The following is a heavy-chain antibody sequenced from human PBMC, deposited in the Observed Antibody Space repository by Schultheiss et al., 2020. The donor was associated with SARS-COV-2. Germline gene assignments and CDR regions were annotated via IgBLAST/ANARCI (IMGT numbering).Heavy chain of an antibody. V-gene: IGHV2-26*01. CDR1: GFSLSTSGMR. CDR3: ARIVRSSSRISHYYYGMDV. D-gene: IGHD6-13*01. Sequence: SGPTLVKPTQTLTLTCTFSGFSLSTSGMRVSWIRQPPGKALEWLAHIFSNDEKSYSTSLKSRLTISKDTSKSQVVLTMTNMDPVDTATYYCARIVRSSSRISHYYYGMDVWGQGTTVTVSS. J-gene: IGHJ6*02. CDR2: IFSNDEK.